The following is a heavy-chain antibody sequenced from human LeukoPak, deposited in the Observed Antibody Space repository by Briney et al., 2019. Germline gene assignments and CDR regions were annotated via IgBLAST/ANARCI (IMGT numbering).Heavy chain of an antibody. V-gene: IGHV3-21*01. CDR3: ARVLRDYYFDS. CDR1: GFSFSNYN. Sequence: PGGSLRLSCVASGFSFSNYNMNWVRQAPGKGLEWVSSITSSSTYIYHADSVKGRFTISRDNAKNSVYLQMNGLRVEDTALYYCARVLRDYYFDSWGQGTLVSVSS. D-gene: IGHD2-15*01. J-gene: IGHJ4*02. CDR2: ITSSSTYI.